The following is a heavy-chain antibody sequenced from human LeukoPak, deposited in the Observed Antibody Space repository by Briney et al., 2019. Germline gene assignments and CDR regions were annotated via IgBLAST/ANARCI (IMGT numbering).Heavy chain of an antibody. Sequence: SQTLSLTCAVSGGSISSGGYSWSWIRQPPGKGLEWIGYIYHSGSTYYNPPLKSRVTISVDRSKNQFSLKLSSVTAADTAVYYCARSFSRTAVFDYWGQGTLVTVSS. CDR3: ARSFSRTAVFDY. CDR2: IYHSGST. D-gene: IGHD2-21*02. V-gene: IGHV4-30-2*01. CDR1: GGSISSGGYS. J-gene: IGHJ4*02.